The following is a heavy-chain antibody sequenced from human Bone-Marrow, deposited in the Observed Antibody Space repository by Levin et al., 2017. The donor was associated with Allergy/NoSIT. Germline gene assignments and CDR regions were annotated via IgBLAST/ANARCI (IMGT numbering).Heavy chain of an antibody. CDR2: LYLSGTD. D-gene: IGHD1-1*01. Sequence: SETLSLTCAVSGGSITNDAYSWTWIRQPPGRGLEWIGYLYLSGTDSYNPSLKSRVAISGDTSKNQFSLQLTSVTAAYSAVYYCARDWRGTFDIWGQGTVVTVSS. J-gene: IGHJ3*02. CDR1: GGSITNDAYS. CDR3: ARDWRGTFDI. V-gene: IGHV4-30-2*01.